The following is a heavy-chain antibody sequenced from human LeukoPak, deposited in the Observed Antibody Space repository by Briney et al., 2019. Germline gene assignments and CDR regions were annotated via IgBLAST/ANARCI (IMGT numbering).Heavy chain of an antibody. CDR1: GFTFSSYG. Sequence: GGSLRLSCAASGFTFSSYGMSWVRQAPGKGLEWVSAISGSGGSTYYADSVKGRFTISRDNSKNTLYLQMNSLRAEDTAVYYCARERVIAAAAPGVLFDYWGQGTLVTVSS. J-gene: IGHJ4*02. V-gene: IGHV3-23*01. CDR3: ARERVIAAAAPGVLFDY. D-gene: IGHD6-13*01. CDR2: ISGSGGST.